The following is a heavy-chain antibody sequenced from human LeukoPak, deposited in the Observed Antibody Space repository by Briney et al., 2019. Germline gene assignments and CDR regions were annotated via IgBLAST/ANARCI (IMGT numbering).Heavy chain of an antibody. D-gene: IGHD6-6*01. CDR3: ARKLVHYFDY. CDR1: GFTFSSYE. J-gene: IGHJ4*02. V-gene: IGHV3-48*03. Sequence: PGGPLRLSCAASGFTFSSYEMICVRQAPGKGLEWVSYISSSGTTIYYADSVKGRFTISRDNAKNSLYLQMSSLRAEDTAVYYCARKLVHYFDYWGQGTLVTVSS. CDR2: ISSSGTTI.